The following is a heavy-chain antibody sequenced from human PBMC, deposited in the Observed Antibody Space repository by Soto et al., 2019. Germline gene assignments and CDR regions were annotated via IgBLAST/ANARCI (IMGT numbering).Heavy chain of an antibody. D-gene: IGHD3-16*01. Sequence: QVQLVQSGAEVRKPGASVKVSCKASGYAFTTYRICWVRQAPGQGLEWMGWISGYNGRTKYAQKFQGRVTMTTDTSTSTVYMDLRSLRSDDTAVYYCAREGEMPYYYYGLDVWGQGTTVTVSS. CDR2: ISGYNGRT. J-gene: IGHJ6*02. V-gene: IGHV1-18*01. CDR1: GYAFTTYR. CDR3: AREGEMPYYYYGLDV.